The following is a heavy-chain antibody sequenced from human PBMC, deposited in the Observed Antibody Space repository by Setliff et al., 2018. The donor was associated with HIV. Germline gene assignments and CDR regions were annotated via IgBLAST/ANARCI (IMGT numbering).Heavy chain of an antibody. Sequence: SETLSLTCTVSGGSISSGSYYWSWIRQPAGKGLEWIGRIYTSGSTNYNPSLKSRVTISVDTSKNLFSLKMSSVTAADTAIYYCARVGDYGSGGWFDPWGQGILVTVSS. CDR1: GGSISSGSYY. J-gene: IGHJ5*02. D-gene: IGHD3-10*01. CDR2: IYTSGST. V-gene: IGHV4-61*02. CDR3: ARVGDYGSGGWFDP.